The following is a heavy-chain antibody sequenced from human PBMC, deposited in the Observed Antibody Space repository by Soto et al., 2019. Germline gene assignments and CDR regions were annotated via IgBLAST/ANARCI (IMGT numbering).Heavy chain of an antibody. CDR1: GFTFSDYY. J-gene: IGHJ4*02. V-gene: IGHV3-11*06. CDR3: ARSGDNYNRLDY. CDR2: SSNSGTFS. Sequence: GSLILSCDGSGFTFSDYYISWIRQAPGKGLEWISYSSNSGTFSRYADSVKGRFSISRDNTKNLLYLQMNSLRAEDTAVYYCARSGDNYNRLDYWGQGTPVTVSS. D-gene: IGHD1-1*01.